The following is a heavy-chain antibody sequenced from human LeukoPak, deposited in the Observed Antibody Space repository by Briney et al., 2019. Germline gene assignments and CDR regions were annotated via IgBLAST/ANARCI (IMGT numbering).Heavy chain of an antibody. CDR2: ISYDGSNK. J-gene: IGHJ3*02. Sequence: GRSLRLSCAASGFTFSNYAMHWVRQAPGKGLEWVAVISYDGSNKYYADSVKGRFTISRDNSKNTLYLQMNSLRAGDTAVYYCARDLYDSSESAFDIWGQGTMVTVSS. CDR1: GFTFSNYA. D-gene: IGHD3-22*01. CDR3: ARDLYDSSESAFDI. V-gene: IGHV3-30-3*01.